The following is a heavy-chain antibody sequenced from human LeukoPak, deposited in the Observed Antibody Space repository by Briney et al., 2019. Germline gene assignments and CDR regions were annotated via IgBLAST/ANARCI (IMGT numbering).Heavy chain of an antibody. CDR2: ISSSSTYI. CDR3: AKEGGDGFDP. J-gene: IGHJ5*02. CDR1: GFTFSSYS. V-gene: IGHV3-21*01. Sequence: GGSLRLSCAASGFTFSSYSMNWVRQAPGKGLEWVSSISSSSTYIYYADSVKGRFTISRDNSKNTLYLQMNSLRAEDTAVYYCAKEGGDGFDPWGQGTLVTVSS. D-gene: IGHD3-16*01.